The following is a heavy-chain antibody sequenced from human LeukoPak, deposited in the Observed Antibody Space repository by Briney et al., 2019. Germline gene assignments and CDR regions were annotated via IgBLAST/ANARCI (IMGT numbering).Heavy chain of an antibody. Sequence: SETLSLTCAVHGGSFSGYYWSWIRQPPGKGLEWIGEINHSGSTNYNPSLKSRVTISVDTSKNQFSLKLSSVTAADTAVYYCARGQSIAAAGTFDYWGQGTLVTVSS. CDR2: INHSGST. D-gene: IGHD6-13*01. CDR3: ARGQSIAAAGTFDY. J-gene: IGHJ4*02. CDR1: GGSFSGYY. V-gene: IGHV4-34*01.